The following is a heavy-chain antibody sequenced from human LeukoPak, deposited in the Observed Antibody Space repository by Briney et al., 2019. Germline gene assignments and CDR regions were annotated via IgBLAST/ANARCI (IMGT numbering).Heavy chain of an antibody. D-gene: IGHD3-22*01. CDR3: ARGRFSITMIAFDY. CDR2: INPNSGGT. J-gene: IGHJ4*02. CDR1: GYTFTGYY. V-gene: IGHV1-2*02. Sequence: GASVKVSCKASGYTFTGYYMHWVRQAPGQGLEWMGWINPNSGGTNYAQKFQGRVTMTRDTSISTAYMELSRLRSDDTAVYYCARGRFSITMIAFDYWGQGTLVTVSS.